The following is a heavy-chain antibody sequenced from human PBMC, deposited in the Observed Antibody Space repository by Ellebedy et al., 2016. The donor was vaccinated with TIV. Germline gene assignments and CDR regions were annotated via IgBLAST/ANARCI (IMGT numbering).Heavy chain of an antibody. J-gene: IGHJ3*02. CDR3: ARVPNYFGPRTFLVDAFDI. CDR1: GDSVSSNSAA. Sequence: SQTLSLTCAIAGDSVSSNSAAWNWIRQSPSRGLEWLGRTYFRSKWFTDYALSVKSRITIKPDTSKNHFSLQLNSMTPEDTAVYYCARVPNYFGPRTFLVDAFDIWGQGTVVTVSS. D-gene: IGHD3-10*01. CDR2: TYFRSKWFT. V-gene: IGHV6-1*01.